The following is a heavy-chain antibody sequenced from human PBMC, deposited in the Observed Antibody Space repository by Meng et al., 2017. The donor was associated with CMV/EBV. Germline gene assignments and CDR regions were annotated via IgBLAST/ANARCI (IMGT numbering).Heavy chain of an antibody. Sequence: SGYTFTSYGISWVRPAPGQGLEWMGWISAYNGNTNYAQRIQGRVTMTTDTSRSTAYMELRSLRYDDTAVYYCARDLIAVRPGWFDPWGQGTLVTVSS. CDR2: ISAYNGNT. D-gene: IGHD6-6*01. J-gene: IGHJ5*02. CDR3: ARDLIAVRPGWFDP. CDR1: GYTFTSYG. V-gene: IGHV1-18*01.